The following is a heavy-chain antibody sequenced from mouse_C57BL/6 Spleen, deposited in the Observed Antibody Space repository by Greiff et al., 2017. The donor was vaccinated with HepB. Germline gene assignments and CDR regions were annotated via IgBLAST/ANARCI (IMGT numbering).Heavy chain of an antibody. CDR2: INPNNGGT. J-gene: IGHJ1*03. D-gene: IGHD2-1*01. Sequence: VQLQQSGPELVKPGASVKMSCKASGYTFTDYNMHWVKQSHGKSLEWIGYINPNNGGTSYNQKFKGKATLTVNKSSSTAYMERRSLTSEDSAVYYCARKGGNSWYFDVWGTGTTVTVSS. CDR3: ARKGGNSWYFDV. V-gene: IGHV1-22*01. CDR1: GYTFTDYN.